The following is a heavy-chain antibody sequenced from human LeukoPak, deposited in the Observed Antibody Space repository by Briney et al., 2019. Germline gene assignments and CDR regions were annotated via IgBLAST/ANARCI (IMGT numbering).Heavy chain of an antibody. Sequence: ASVKVSCKASGYTFTGYYMHWVRQAPGQGLEWMGWINPNSGGTNYAQKFQGRVTMIRDTSISTAYMELSRLRSDDTAVYYCAILVTAGTTLAFDIWGQGTMVTVSS. CDR1: GYTFTGYY. J-gene: IGHJ3*02. CDR2: INPNSGGT. V-gene: IGHV1-2*02. CDR3: AILVTAGTTLAFDI. D-gene: IGHD1-7*01.